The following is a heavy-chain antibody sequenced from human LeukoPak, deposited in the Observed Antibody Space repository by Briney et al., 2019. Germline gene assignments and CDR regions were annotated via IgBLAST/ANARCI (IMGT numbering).Heavy chain of an antibody. Sequence: GGSLRLSCAASGFTFDDYAMHWVRQAPGKGLEWVSGISWNSGNIEYADSVKGRFTISRDNAKKSLFLQMSSLRAEDTALYYCAKDPYYSSSSPFFDYWGQGTLVTVSS. CDR1: GFTFDDYA. CDR2: ISWNSGNI. CDR3: AKDPYYSSSSPFFDY. V-gene: IGHV3-9*01. J-gene: IGHJ4*02. D-gene: IGHD6-6*01.